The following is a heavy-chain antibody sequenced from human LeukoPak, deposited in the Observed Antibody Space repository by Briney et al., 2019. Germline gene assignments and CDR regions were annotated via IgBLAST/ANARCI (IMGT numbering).Heavy chain of an antibody. CDR2: ISTTGGST. V-gene: IGHV3-23*01. D-gene: IGHD1-26*01. Sequence: PGGSLRLSCAASGFSFNNYAMSWVRQAPGKGLEWVSAISTTGGSTYYADSVKGRFTVSRDNTKNSLYLQMNSLRAEDTAVYYCAREGGGGSYADYWGQGTQVTVSS. CDR1: GFSFNNYA. CDR3: AREGGGGSYADY. J-gene: IGHJ4*02.